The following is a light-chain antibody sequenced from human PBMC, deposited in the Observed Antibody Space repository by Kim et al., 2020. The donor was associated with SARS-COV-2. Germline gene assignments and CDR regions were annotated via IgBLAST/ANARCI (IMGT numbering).Light chain of an antibody. CDR3: RQRRSWPLT. CDR2: DTS. J-gene: IGKJ4*01. Sequence: VSPGERATPPGRASQSVTGHVSWYQQRPGQAPRLLIYDTSNRATGIPARFSGSGAGTDFTLTISSLGPEDFAVYYCRQRRSWPLTFGGGTKVDIK. CDR1: QSVTGH. V-gene: IGKV3-11*01.